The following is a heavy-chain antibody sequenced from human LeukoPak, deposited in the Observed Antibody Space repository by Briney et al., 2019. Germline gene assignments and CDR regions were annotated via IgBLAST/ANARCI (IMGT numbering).Heavy chain of an antibody. V-gene: IGHV3-30*02. D-gene: IGHD3-22*01. CDR1: GFTFSSYG. J-gene: IGHJ4*02. CDR3: AKGRSSGYYYRGDY. Sequence: PGGSLRLSRAASGFTFSSYGMHWVRQAPGKGLEWVAFIRYDGSNKYYADSVKGRFTISRDNSKNTLYLQMNSLRAEDTAVYYCAKGRSSGYYYRGDYWGQGTLVTVSS. CDR2: IRYDGSNK.